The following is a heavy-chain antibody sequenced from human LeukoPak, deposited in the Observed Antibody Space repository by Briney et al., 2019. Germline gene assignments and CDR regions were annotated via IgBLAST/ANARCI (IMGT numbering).Heavy chain of an antibody. CDR1: GGSISSGSYY. Sequence: SETLSLTCTVSGGSISSGSYYWSWIRQPAGKGLEWIGRIYTSGSTNYNPSLKSRVTISVGTSKNQFSLKLSSVTAADTAVYYCARVDPIAALDYWGQGTLVTVSS. J-gene: IGHJ4*02. CDR3: ARVDPIAALDY. CDR2: IYTSGST. D-gene: IGHD6-6*01. V-gene: IGHV4-61*02.